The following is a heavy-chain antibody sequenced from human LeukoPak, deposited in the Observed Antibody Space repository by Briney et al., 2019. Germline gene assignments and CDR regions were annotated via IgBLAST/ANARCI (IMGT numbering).Heavy chain of an antibody. V-gene: IGHV5-51*01. CDR1: GYSFTYW. Sequence: GESLKISCKGSGYSFTYWIGWVRQMPGKGLEWMGIIYSGDSHTKYSPSLQGRVTNSADKSISTAYLQWSSLEASDTAMYYCASARHGDYVWDYWGQGTLVTVSS. D-gene: IGHD4-17*01. J-gene: IGHJ4*02. CDR3: ASARHGDYVWDY. CDR2: IYSGDSHT.